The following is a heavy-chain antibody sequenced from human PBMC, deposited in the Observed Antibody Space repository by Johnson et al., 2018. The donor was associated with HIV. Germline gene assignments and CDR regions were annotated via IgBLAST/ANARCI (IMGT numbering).Heavy chain of an antibody. CDR2: ISCNSGRI. CDR1: GFSFDDYA. Sequence: VQLVESGGGLEQPGRSLRLSCAASGFSFDDYAMHWVRQAPGKGLEWVSGISCNSGRIAYADSVKGRFTISRDNSKNTLYLLMNSLTGEDTAIYYCAAGGGDCYPSHWGFCAFDIWGRGTMVTVSS. D-gene: IGHD2-21*01. CDR3: AAGGGDCYPSHWGFCAFDI. V-gene: IGHV3-9*01. J-gene: IGHJ3*02.